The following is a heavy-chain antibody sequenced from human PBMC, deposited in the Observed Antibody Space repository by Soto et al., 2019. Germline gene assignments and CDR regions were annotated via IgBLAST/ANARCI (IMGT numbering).Heavy chain of an antibody. CDR2: ISPYTGNT. D-gene: IGHD3-16*01. Sequence: QVQLVQSGXXXXKXGXXVKXSCKASGYIFVNYGIAWVRXAPGQGLEWMGWISPYTGNTHSATKVQGRLTMTTDTSTSTAYMDLGSLTSDDTAVYYCVMVDNYVTPTPQDVWGQGTTVTVSS. CDR1: GYIFVNYG. V-gene: IGHV1-18*01. J-gene: IGHJ6*02. CDR3: VMVDNYVTPTPQDV.